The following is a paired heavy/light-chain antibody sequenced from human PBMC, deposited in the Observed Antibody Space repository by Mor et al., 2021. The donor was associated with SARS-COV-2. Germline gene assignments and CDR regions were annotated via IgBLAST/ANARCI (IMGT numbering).Light chain of an antibody. Sequence: DIVMTQSPLSLPVTPGEPASISCRSSQSLLHSNGYNYLDWYLQKPGQSPQLLIYLGSNRASGVPDRFSGSGSGTDFTLKISRVEAEDVGVYYCMQALQTPRFGGGTKVEIK. CDR2: LGS. V-gene: IGKV2-28*01. CDR3: MQALQTPR. J-gene: IGKJ4*02. CDR1: QSLLHSNGYNY.
Heavy chain of an antibody. CDR2: IIPIFGTA. CDR3: ARVPSEDIVVVPAAKSTVYGMDV. Sequence: QVQLVQSGAEVKKPGSSVKVSCKASGGTFSSYAISWVRQAPGQGLEWMGGIIPIFGTANYAQKFQGRVTITADESTSTAYMELSSLRSEDTAVYYCARVPSEDIVVVPAAKSTVYGMDVWGQGTTVTVSS. CDR1: GGTFSSYA. D-gene: IGHD2-2*01. V-gene: IGHV1-69*01. J-gene: IGHJ6*02.